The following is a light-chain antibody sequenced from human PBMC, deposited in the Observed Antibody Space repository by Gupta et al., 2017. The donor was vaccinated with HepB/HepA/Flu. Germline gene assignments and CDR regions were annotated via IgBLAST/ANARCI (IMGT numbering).Light chain of an antibody. Sequence: DVVMTQSPLSLPVTLGQPASISGTSSQSLVQTNGNNYLDWFQQKPSQSPRRLIYQVSKRESGVPERFSGSGSGTDFTLKISRVEAEDVGVYYCMQYKHRPYTFGQGTKLEIE. CDR2: QVS. CDR3: MQYKHRPYT. J-gene: IGKJ2*01. CDR1: QSLVQTNGNNY. V-gene: IGKV2-30*02.